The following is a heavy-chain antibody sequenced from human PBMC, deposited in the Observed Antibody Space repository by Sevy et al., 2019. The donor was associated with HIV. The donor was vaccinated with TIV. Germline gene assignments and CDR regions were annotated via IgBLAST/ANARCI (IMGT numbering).Heavy chain of an antibody. CDR2: IFSSGST. J-gene: IGHJ4*02. CDR1: GFTVNDKY. CDR3: VSLFLSYRSGCCYCDY. Sequence: GGSLRLSCAISGFTVNDKYIIWVRQAPGKGLEWVSVIFSSGSTYYADSAKGRFTISRDNSKNTVDLQMNSVRAEDTAVYYCVSLFLSYRSGCCYCDYWGQGFLVTVSS. V-gene: IGHV3-66*02. D-gene: IGHD6-19*01.